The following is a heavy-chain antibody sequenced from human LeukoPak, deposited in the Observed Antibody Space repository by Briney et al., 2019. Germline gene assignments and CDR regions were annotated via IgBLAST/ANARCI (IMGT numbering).Heavy chain of an antibody. Sequence: GGSLRLSCAASGFTFSSYGMHWVRQAPGKGLEWVAVISYDGSNKYYADSVKGRFTISRDNSKNTLYLQMNSLRAEDTAVYYCAKELFRDGYNTGYFDYWGQGTLVTVSS. CDR2: ISYDGSNK. CDR3: AKELFRDGYNTGYFDY. CDR1: GFTFSSYG. D-gene: IGHD5-24*01. J-gene: IGHJ4*02. V-gene: IGHV3-30*18.